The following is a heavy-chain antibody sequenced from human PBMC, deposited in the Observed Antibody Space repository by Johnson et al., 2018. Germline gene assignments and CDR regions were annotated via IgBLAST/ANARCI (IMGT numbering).Heavy chain of an antibody. CDR3: ASMAGGITGTTDAFDI. CDR2: IYYSGST. V-gene: IGHV4-59*01. D-gene: IGHD1-20*01. J-gene: IGHJ3*02. Sequence: QVQLQESGPGLVKPSETLSLTCTVSGGSISSYYWSWIRQPPGKGLEWIGYIYYSGSTNYNPSLKRRVTITVDTSKNQFSLKLSSVTAGDTAGYYCASMAGGITGTTDAFDIWGQGTMVTVSS. CDR1: GGSISSYY.